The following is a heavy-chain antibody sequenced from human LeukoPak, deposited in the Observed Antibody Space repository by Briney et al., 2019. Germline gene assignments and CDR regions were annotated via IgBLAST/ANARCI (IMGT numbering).Heavy chain of an antibody. CDR1: GFTFSDYY. Sequence: GGSLRLSCAASGFTFSDYYMSWIRQAPGKGLEWVSYISSSGSTIYYADSVKGRFTISRDNAKNSLYLQMNSLRAEDTAVYYCARGRITFFGAVFPREYYFDYGGQGTLVPVS. J-gene: IGHJ4*02. V-gene: IGHV3-11*04. CDR2: ISSSGSTI. D-gene: IGHD3-3*01. CDR3: ARGRITFFGAVFPREYYFDY.